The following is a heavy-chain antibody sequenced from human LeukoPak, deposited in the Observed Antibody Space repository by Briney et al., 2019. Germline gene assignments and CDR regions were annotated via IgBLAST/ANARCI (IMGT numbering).Heavy chain of an antibody. V-gene: IGHV4-39*01. CDR1: GGSISTSGYY. CDR3: ARHAGGSADDS. CDR2: LSYSGNT. Sequence: NPSESLSLTCTVSGGSISTSGYYWAWVRQPPGKGLEWIGSLSYSGNTYYNPPLQSRVTISADTSNNQFSLKLSSVTAADTAVYYCARHAGGSADDSWGQGALV. D-gene: IGHD3-16*01. J-gene: IGHJ4*02.